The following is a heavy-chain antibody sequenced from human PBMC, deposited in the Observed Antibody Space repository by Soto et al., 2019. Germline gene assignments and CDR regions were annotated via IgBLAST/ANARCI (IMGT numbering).Heavy chain of an antibody. V-gene: IGHV3-48*01. D-gene: IGHD5-18*01. J-gene: IGHJ4*02. CDR2: IGISTSSI. CDR1: GFTFSSYS. CDR3: ARGHSIDY. Sequence: EVQLVESGGGLVQPGGSLRLSCAASGFTFSSYSMNWVRQAPGKGLEWLSYIGISTSSIYYADSVERRFTISRDNANNSLYLQMDGLRAEDAAVYYCARGHSIDYWGPGALVTV.